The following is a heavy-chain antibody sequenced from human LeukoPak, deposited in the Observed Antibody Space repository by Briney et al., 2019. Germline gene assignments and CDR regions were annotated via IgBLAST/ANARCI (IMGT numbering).Heavy chain of an antibody. Sequence: GGSLRLSCVASGFIVSNNYMSWVRQAPGKGLEWVSVLYNAGSTYYADSVKGRFTISRDSSKDTLSLQMNSLRAEDTAVYYCAKELRGYSYGEHWGQGTLVTVSS. V-gene: IGHV3-53*05. CDR2: LYNAGST. CDR1: GFIVSNNY. CDR3: AKELRGYSYGEH. J-gene: IGHJ4*02. D-gene: IGHD5-18*01.